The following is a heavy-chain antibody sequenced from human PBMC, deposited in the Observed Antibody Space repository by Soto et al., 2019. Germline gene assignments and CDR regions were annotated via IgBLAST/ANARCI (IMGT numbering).Heavy chain of an antibody. CDR1: GGSISSGGYY. J-gene: IGHJ4*02. D-gene: IGHD6-13*01. CDR2: IYYSGST. CDR3: ARAEAAAWGHFDY. V-gene: IGHV4-31*03. Sequence: LSLTCTVSGGSISSGGYYWSWIRQHPGKGLEWIGYIYYSGSTYYNPSLKSRVTISVDTSKNQFSLKLSSVTAADTAVYYCARAEAAAWGHFDYWGQGTLVTVSS.